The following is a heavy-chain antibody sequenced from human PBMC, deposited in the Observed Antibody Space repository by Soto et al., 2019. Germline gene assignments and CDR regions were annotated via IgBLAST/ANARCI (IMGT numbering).Heavy chain of an antibody. CDR1: GYTFTSYG. CDR3: ARDLAVAGFKYNWFDP. CDR2: ISAYNGNT. D-gene: IGHD6-19*01. J-gene: IGHJ5*02. V-gene: IGHV1-18*01. Sequence: ASVKVSCKASGYTFTSYGISWVRQAPGQGLEWMGWISAYNGNTNYAQKLQGRVTMTTDTSTSTAYMELRSLRSDDTAVYYCARDLAVAGFKYNWFDPWGQGTLVTVSS.